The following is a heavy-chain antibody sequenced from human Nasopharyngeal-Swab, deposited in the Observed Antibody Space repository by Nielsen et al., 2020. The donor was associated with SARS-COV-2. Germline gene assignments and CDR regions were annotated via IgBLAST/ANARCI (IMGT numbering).Heavy chain of an antibody. CDR3: ARHVNLFSWDRVLLNTGDYYYGMDV. CDR1: GYSFTTKW. Sequence: GGSLRLSCRTSGYSFTTKWIGWVRQMPGKGLEWVGSIYPGDSDTRYSPSVQGQVTISADKSISTAYLQWSTLKASDTAIYYCARHVNLFSWDRVLLNTGDYYYGMDVWGQGTTVTVSS. J-gene: IGHJ6*02. V-gene: IGHV5-51*01. D-gene: IGHD1-26*01. CDR2: IYPGDSDT.